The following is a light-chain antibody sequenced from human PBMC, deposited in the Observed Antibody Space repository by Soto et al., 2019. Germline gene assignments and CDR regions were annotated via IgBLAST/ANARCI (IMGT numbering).Light chain of an antibody. CDR3: TSSTSGSLYV. Sequence: QSVLTQAASVSGSPGQSITISCTGTSSDVGGYNYVSWYQQFPGKVPKLSIYNVSNRPSGVSNRFSGSKSGNTASLTISGLQAEDEADYFCTSSTSGSLYVFGTGTKVTVL. V-gene: IGLV2-14*01. J-gene: IGLJ1*01. CDR2: NVS. CDR1: SSDVGGYNY.